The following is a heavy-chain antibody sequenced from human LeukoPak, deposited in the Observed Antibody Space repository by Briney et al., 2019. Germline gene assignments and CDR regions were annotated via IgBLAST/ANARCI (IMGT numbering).Heavy chain of an antibody. CDR2: ISTTGTYT. CDR1: GFTFSNYA. V-gene: IGHV3-21*01. D-gene: IGHD2-15*01. J-gene: IGHJ4*02. Sequence: GGSLRLSCEASGFTFSNYAINWVRQAPGKGLEWFSSISTTGTYTDYADSVKGRFTISRDNTKNSVFLQMNGLKAEDTAVYYCARIQTSSGASHYYFDYWGQGSLVTVSS. CDR3: ARIQTSSGASHYYFDY.